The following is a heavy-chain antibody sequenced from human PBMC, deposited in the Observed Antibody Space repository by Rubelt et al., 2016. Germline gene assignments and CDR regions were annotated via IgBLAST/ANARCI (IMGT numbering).Heavy chain of an antibody. CDR1: GGSISSSSYY. CDR2: IYYSGRT. D-gene: IGHD1-26*01. CDR3: ARGDRSGSYHFDL. V-gene: IGHV4-39*01. J-gene: IGHJ2*01. Sequence: QLRLQESGPGLVKPSETLSLTCTVSGGSISSSSYYWGWIRQPPGKGLEWIGSIYYSGRTYYNPSLKSRVTIFVDTSKHQFSLKLSSVTAADTAVYDCARGDRSGSYHFDLWGRGTLVTVSS.